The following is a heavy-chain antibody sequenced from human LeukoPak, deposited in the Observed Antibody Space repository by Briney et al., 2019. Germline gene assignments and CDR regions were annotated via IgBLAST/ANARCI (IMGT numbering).Heavy chain of an antibody. CDR2: INPNSGNT. CDR1: GYTFTSYD. V-gene: IGHV1-8*01. D-gene: IGHD6-13*01. CDR3: ARVTRIRSSSWRTPPGY. Sequence: GASVKVSCKASGYTFTSYDINWVRQATGQGLEWMGWINPNSGNTGYAQKFQGRVTMTRNTSISTAYMELSSLRSEDTAVYYCARVTRIRSSSWRTPPGYWGQGTLVTVSS. J-gene: IGHJ4*02.